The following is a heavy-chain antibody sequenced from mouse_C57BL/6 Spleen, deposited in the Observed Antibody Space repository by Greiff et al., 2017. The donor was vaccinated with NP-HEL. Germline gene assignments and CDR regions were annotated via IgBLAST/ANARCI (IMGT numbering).Heavy chain of an antibody. V-gene: IGHV1-82*01. J-gene: IGHJ2*01. D-gene: IGHD1-1*01. CDR2: IYPGDGDT. Sequence: VQLQQSGPELVKPGASVKISCKASGYAFSSSWMNWVKQRPGKGLEWIGRIYPGDGDTNYNGKFKGKATLTADKSSSTAYMQLSSLTSEDSAVYFCARNAWYYGSSDYWGQGTTLTVSS. CDR1: GYAFSSSW. CDR3: ARNAWYYGSSDY.